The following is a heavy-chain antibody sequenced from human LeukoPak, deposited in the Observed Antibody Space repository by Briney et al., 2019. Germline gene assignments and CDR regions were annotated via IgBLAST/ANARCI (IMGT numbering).Heavy chain of an antibody. V-gene: IGHV3-33*08. CDR2: IWYDGSNK. D-gene: IGHD3-10*01. CDR3: ARDYRRYYGSGSYYNN. J-gene: IGHJ4*02. Sequence: GGSLRLSCAASGFTVSSNYMSWVRQAPGKGLEWVAVIWYDGSNKYYADSVKGRFTISRDNSKNTLYLQMNSLRAEDTAVYYCARDYRRYYGSGSYYNNWGQGTLVTVSS. CDR1: GFTVSSNY.